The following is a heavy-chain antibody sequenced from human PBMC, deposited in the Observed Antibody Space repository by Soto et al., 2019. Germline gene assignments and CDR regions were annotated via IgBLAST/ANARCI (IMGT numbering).Heavy chain of an antibody. V-gene: IGHV4-30-4*01. CDR1: GGSISRDNYS. CDR2: IYYSGST. Sequence: SETLSLTCTVSGGSISRDNYSWSWIRQPPGKGLEWIGCIYYSGSTYYNPSLRSRVIISVDTSKNQFSLKLSSVTAADTAVYSCARAYGDFLFDYWGQGALVTVSS. D-gene: IGHD4-17*01. CDR3: ARAYGDFLFDY. J-gene: IGHJ4*02.